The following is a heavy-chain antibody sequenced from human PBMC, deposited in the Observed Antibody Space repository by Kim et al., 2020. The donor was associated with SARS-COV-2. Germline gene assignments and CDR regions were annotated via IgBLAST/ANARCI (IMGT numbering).Heavy chain of an antibody. CDR3: TTPGWDSAVVLY. D-gene: IGHD5-18*01. V-gene: IGHV3-15*01. J-gene: IGHJ4*02. Sequence: GGSLRLSCAASGFTFSNAWMSWVRQAPGKGLEWVGLIKSKTDGGTTDYAAPVKGRFTISRDDSKNTLYLQVNSLKTEDTAVYYCTTPGWDSAVVLYWGQGILVTVPS. CDR2: IKSKTDGGTT. CDR1: GFTFSNAW.